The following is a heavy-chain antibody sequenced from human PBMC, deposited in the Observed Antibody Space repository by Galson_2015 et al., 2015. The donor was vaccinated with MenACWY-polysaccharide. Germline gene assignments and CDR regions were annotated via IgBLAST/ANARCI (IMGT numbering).Heavy chain of an antibody. CDR1: GFTLSNFW. CDR3: ARERWVRGVFFDQ. J-gene: IGHJ4*02. V-gene: IGHV3-7*01. D-gene: IGHD3-10*01. CDR2: IKQDGSEK. Sequence: SLRLSCAASGFTLSNFWMSWVRQAPGKELEWMASIKQDGSEKYLVDSVKGRFTISRDNAENSLLLQMNSLRAEDTAVYYCARERWVRGVFFDQWGQGTLVTVSS.